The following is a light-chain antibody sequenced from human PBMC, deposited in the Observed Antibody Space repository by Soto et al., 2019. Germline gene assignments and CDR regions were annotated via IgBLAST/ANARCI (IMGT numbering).Light chain of an antibody. Sequence: IQLTQSPSSLSASVGDSVTITCRASQGISRYLAWYQQKPGRAPKLLISAASTLQSGVPSRFSGSRSGTEYTLTIGSLQPEDFATYYCQQLNGSPWTFGQGTKVE. CDR2: AAS. V-gene: IGKV1-9*01. CDR3: QQLNGSPWT. CDR1: QGISRY. J-gene: IGKJ1*01.